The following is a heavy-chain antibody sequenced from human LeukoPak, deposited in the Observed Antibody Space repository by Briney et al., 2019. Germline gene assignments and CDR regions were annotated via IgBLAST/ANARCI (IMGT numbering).Heavy chain of an antibody. J-gene: IGHJ4*02. CDR1: GYTVTGYY. D-gene: IGHD6-19*01. CDR3: ARGVAGKYYFDS. CDR2: INPNSGGT. V-gene: IGHV1-2*01. Sequence: ASVNVSGKAAGYTVTGYYMQWVRRAPGQGLGGMGWINPNSGGTNYAQKLQGRVTSTRDTSISTAYMELSRLRSDDTAVSYCARGVAGKYYFDSWGQGTLVTVSS.